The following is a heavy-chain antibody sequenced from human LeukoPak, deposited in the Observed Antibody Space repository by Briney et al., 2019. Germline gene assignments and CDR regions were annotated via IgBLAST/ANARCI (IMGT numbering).Heavy chain of an antibody. D-gene: IGHD5-24*01. J-gene: IGHJ5*02. V-gene: IGHV4-61*05. CDR2: IYYSGST. CDR1: GGSISSSTYY. CDR3: ARARDGHINNWFDP. Sequence: SETLSLTCTVSGGSISSSTYYWGWIHQPPGKGLEWIGYIYYSGSTNYNPSLKSRVTISVDTSKNQFSLKMSSVTAADTAVYYCARARDGHINNWFDPWGQGTLVIVSS.